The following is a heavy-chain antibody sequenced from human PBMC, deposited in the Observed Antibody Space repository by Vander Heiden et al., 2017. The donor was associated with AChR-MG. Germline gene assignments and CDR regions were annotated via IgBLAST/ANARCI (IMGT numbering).Heavy chain of an antibody. V-gene: IGHV4-59*01. CDR3: ARYGYSSGWTYFDY. Sequence: QVQLQESGPGLVKPSETLSLTCTVSGGPISRYYWSWIRQPPGKGLEWIGYIYYSGSTNYNPSLKSRVTISVDTSKNQFSLKLSSVTAADMALYYCARYGYSSGWTYFDYWGQGTLVTVSS. CDR2: IYYSGST. D-gene: IGHD6-19*01. J-gene: IGHJ4*02. CDR1: GGPISRYY.